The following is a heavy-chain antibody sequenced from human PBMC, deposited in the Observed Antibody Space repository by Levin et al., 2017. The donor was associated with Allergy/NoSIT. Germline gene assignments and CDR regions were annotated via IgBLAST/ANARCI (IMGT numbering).Heavy chain of an antibody. CDR2: IYPGDSDT. CDR3: ARLRGYDSSYWYFDL. J-gene: IGHJ2*01. V-gene: IGHV5-51*01. Sequence: LGESLKISCKASGYSFTSYWIGWVRQMPGKGLEWMGIIYPGDSDTRYSPSFQGQVTISADKSISTAYLQWSSLKASDTAMYYCARLRGYDSSYWYFDLWGRGTLVTVTS. D-gene: IGHD3-3*01. CDR1: GYSFTSYW.